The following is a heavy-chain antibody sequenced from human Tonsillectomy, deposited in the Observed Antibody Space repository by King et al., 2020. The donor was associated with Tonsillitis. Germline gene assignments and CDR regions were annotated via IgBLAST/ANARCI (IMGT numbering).Heavy chain of an antibody. D-gene: IGHD2-21*01. V-gene: IGHV3-23*03. CDR1: GFTFSSYA. CDR3: AKDWPAYCGGECYPHGFDY. J-gene: IGHJ4*02. CDR2: IYSGGSST. Sequence: VQLVESGGGLVQPGGSLRLSCAASGFTFSSYAMSWVRQAPGKGLEWVSVIYSGGSSTYYADSVKGRFTISRDNSKNTLYLQMNSLRAEDTAVYYCAKDWPAYCGGECYPHGFDYWGQGTLVTVSS.